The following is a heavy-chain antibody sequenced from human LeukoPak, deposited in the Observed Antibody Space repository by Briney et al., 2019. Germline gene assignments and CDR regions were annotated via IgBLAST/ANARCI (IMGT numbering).Heavy chain of an antibody. Sequence: PGGSLRLSCAASGSTFSSYEMNWVRQAPGKGLEWVSYISSSGSTIYYADSVKGRFTISRDNAKNSLYLQMNSLRAEDTAVYYCARATDGYDSKVDWFDPWGQGTLVTVSS. D-gene: IGHD3-22*01. CDR1: GSTFSSYE. V-gene: IGHV3-48*03. CDR3: ARATDGYDSKVDWFDP. J-gene: IGHJ5*02. CDR2: ISSSGSTI.